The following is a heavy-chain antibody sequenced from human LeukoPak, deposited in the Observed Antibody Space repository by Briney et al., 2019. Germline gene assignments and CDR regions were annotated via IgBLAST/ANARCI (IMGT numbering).Heavy chain of an antibody. CDR1: GYTFTSCY. D-gene: IGHD4-23*01. V-gene: IGHV1-46*01. Sequence: ASVKVSCKASGYTFTSCYMHWVRQAPGEGLEWMGIINPSGCSTSYAQKFQGRVTVTRDTSTSTVYMELSSLSSEDTAAYYCARELDDYCGNPPLDDWGQGTLVTVSS. CDR2: INPSGCST. CDR3: ARELDDYCGNPPLDD. J-gene: IGHJ4*02.